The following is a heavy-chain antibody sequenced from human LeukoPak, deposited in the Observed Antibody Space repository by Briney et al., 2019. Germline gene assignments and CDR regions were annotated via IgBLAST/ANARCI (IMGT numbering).Heavy chain of an antibody. CDR3: ARDPHVLLWFGEQRNWFDP. V-gene: IGHV1-2*02. D-gene: IGHD3-10*01. Sequence: ASVKVSCKASGYTFTGYYMHWVRQAPGQGLEWMGWINPNSGGTNYAQKFQGRVTMTRDTSISTAYMELSRLRSDDTAVYYCARDPHVLLWFGEQRNWFDPWGQGILVTVSS. CDR2: INPNSGGT. CDR1: GYTFTGYY. J-gene: IGHJ5*02.